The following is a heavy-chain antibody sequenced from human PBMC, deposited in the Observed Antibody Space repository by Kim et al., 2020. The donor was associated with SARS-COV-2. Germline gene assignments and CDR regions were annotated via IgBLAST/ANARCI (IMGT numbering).Heavy chain of an antibody. CDR1: GGSISSYY. J-gene: IGHJ4*02. CDR2: IYYSGST. D-gene: IGHD3-10*01. V-gene: IGHV4-59*13. Sequence: SETLSLTCTVSGGSISSYYWSWIRQPPGKGLEWIGYIYYSGSTNYNPSLKSRVTISVDTSKNQFSLKLSSVTAADTAVYYCARDAGFGELLFDYWGQGTLVTVSS. CDR3: ARDAGFGELLFDY.